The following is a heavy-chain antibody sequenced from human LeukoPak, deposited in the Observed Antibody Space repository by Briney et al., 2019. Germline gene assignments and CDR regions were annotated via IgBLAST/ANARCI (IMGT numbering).Heavy chain of an antibody. CDR3: ARDFYDKRYFDWFSTSPSGYFDY. J-gene: IGHJ4*02. V-gene: IGHV1-46*01. Sequence: ASVKVSCKASGYTFTSYYMHWVRQAPGQGLEWMGIINPSGGSTSYAQKLQGRVTMTRDMSTSTVYMELSSLRSEDTAVYYCARDFYDKRYFDWFSTSPSGYFDYWGQGTLVTVSP. D-gene: IGHD3-9*01. CDR1: GYTFTSYY. CDR2: INPSGGST.